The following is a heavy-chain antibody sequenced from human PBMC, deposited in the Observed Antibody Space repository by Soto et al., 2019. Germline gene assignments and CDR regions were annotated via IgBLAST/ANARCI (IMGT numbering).Heavy chain of an antibody. CDR1: GGSISSYY. D-gene: IGHD3-22*01. CDR3: ARRGADSSGYYPS. J-gene: IGHJ5*02. CDR2: IYYSGST. Sequence: PSETLSLTCTVSGGSISSYYWSWIRQSPGKGLEWIGYIYYSGSTDYNPSLKSRVTISVDSSKNQFSLKLSSVTAADTAVYYCARRGADSSGYYPSWGQGTLVTVSS. V-gene: IGHV4-59*01.